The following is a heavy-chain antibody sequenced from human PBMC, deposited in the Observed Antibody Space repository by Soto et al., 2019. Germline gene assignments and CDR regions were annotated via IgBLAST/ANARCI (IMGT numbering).Heavy chain of an antibody. D-gene: IGHD2-21*01. CDR2: ISRHGVTK. CDR3: AKGYCGGECESWWTSFDN. Sequence: QVQLVQSGGGVVQPGRSLRLSCAASGFTFNNHGMHWVRQAPGKGLEWVAVISRHGVTKHYADSVTGRFTISRDNSKNTLLLQMNSLRPEATAGYYGAKGYCGGECESWWTSFDNWCQGTRVSASS. V-gene: IGHV3-30*18. J-gene: IGHJ4*02. CDR1: GFTFNNHG.